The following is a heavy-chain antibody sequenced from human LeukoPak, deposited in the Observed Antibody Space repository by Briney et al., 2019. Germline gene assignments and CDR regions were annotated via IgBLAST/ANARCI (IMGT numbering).Heavy chain of an antibody. CDR1: GFTVSSNY. CDR3: ARYGLGAHAFDI. CDR2: IYSGGST. Sequence: GGSLRLSCAASGFTVSSNYMNWVRQAPGKGLEWVSVIYSGGSTYYADSVKGRFTISRDNSKNTLYLQMNSLRAEDAAVYYCARYGLGAHAFDIWGQGTMVTVSS. J-gene: IGHJ3*02. D-gene: IGHD3/OR15-3a*01. V-gene: IGHV3-66*01.